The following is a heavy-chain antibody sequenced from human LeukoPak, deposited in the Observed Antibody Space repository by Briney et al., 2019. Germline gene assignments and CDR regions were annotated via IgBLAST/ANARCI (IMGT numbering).Heavy chain of an antibody. Sequence: ASVKVSCKVSGYTLTELSMHWVRQAPGKGLEWMGGFDPEDGETIYAQKFQGRVTMTEDTSTDTAYMELSSLRSEDTAVYYCATNYGSGSHLPIDYWGQGTLVTVSS. CDR3: ATNYGSGSHLPIDY. CDR1: GYTLTELS. J-gene: IGHJ4*02. CDR2: FDPEDGET. V-gene: IGHV1-24*01. D-gene: IGHD3-10*01.